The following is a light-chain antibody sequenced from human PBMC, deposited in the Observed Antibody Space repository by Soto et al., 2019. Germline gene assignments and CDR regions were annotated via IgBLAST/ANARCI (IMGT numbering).Light chain of an antibody. CDR2: DVS. CDR3: SSYTSSSPS. J-gene: IGLJ2*01. Sequence: QSALTQPASVSGSPGQSITISCTGTSSDVGGYNYVSWYQQHPGIAPKLMIYDVSNRPSGVSNRFSGSKSGNTASLTISGLQAEDEADYYCSSYTSSSPSLGGGTKLTVL. CDR1: SSDVGGYNY. V-gene: IGLV2-14*01.